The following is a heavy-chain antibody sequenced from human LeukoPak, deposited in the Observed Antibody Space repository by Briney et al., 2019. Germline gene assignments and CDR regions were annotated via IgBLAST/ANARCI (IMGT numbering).Heavy chain of an antibody. CDR2: FSHSGST. Sequence: PSETLSLTCTVSGGSISSYYWGWIRQPPGEGLEWIGYFSHSGSTEYNSSLKSRTIISADMSKNQFSLKLTSVTAADTALYYCARLRDGDQGGYFNYWGQGTLVTASS. CDR1: GGSISSYY. V-gene: IGHV4-59*08. D-gene: IGHD2-2*01. J-gene: IGHJ4*02. CDR3: ARLRDGDQGGYFNY.